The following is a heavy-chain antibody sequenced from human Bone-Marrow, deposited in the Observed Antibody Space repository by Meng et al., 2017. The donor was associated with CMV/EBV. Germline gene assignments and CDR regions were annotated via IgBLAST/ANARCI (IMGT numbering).Heavy chain of an antibody. V-gene: IGHV4-39*07. J-gene: IGHJ4*02. D-gene: IGHD2-2*02. Sequence: SETLSLTCTVSDDSISSSSYYWTWIRQPPRKGLEWIGEIDHSGSTNYNPSLKSRVTISVDTSKSQFSLRLSSVTAADTAIYYCARGGGYCSGTSCYNDYWGQGMLVTVSS. CDR3: ARGGGYCSGTSCYNDY. CDR2: IDHSGST. CDR1: DDSISSSSYY.